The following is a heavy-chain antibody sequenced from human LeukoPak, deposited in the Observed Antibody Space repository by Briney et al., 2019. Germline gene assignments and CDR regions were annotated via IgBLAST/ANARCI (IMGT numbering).Heavy chain of an antibody. CDR3: ARLLEGVGAFDI. D-gene: IGHD3-10*01. CDR1: GYSISSGYY. Sequence: SETLSLTCAVSGYSISSGYYWGWIRQPPGKGLEWIGSIYHSGSTYYNPSLKSRVTISVDMPKNQFSLKLSSVTAADTAVYYCARLLEGVGAFDIWGQGTMVTVSS. J-gene: IGHJ3*02. CDR2: IYHSGST. V-gene: IGHV4-38-2*01.